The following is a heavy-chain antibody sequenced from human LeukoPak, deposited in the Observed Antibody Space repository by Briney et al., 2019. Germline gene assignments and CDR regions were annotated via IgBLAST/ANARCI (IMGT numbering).Heavy chain of an antibody. CDR1: GYTFTSYG. J-gene: IGHJ3*02. CDR3: ARDLESSYYPRSDAFDI. D-gene: IGHD3-22*01. CDR2: ISAYNGNT. Sequence: ASVRVSCKASGYTFTSYGLSWVRPAPGQGLEWMGWISAYNGNTHYAQKLQGRLTMTTETSTRTAYMELRSLRSDDTAVYYWARDLESSYYPRSDAFDIWGQGTMVTVSS. V-gene: IGHV1-18*01.